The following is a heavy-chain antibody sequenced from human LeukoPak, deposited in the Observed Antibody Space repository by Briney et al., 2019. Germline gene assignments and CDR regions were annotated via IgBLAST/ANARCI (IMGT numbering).Heavy chain of an antibody. D-gene: IGHD2-2*01. CDR2: ISSTSTYI. V-gene: IGHV3-21*01. CDR1: GFTFSSYS. J-gene: IGHJ3*02. Sequence: GGSLRLSCAASGFTFSSYSMIWVRQASGKGLEWVSSISSTSTYIYYADSVKGRFTISRDNAENSLNLQMNSLRAEDTAVYYCARVLGGYCSGTLCAFDIWGQGTMVTVSS. CDR3: ARVLGGYCSGTLCAFDI.